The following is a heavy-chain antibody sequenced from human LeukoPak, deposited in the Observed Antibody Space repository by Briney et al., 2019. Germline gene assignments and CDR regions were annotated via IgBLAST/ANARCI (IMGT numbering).Heavy chain of an antibody. CDR2: ISGSAVST. V-gene: IGHV3-23*01. J-gene: IGHJ4*02. Sequence: PGGSLRLSRAASGFTFSSYAMSWVRQAPGKGLEWVSSISGSAVSTFYADSVKGRFTISRDNSKNTLYLQMNSLRAEDTAIYYCATDWGSDSRKNDFWGQGTLVTVSS. CDR3: ATDWGSDSRKNDF. D-gene: IGHD3-16*01. CDR1: GFTFSSYA.